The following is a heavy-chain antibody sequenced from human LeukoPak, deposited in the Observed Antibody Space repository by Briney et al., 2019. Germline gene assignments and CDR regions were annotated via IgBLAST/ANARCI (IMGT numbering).Heavy chain of an antibody. J-gene: IGHJ5*02. Sequence: SETLSLTCAVYGGSFSGYYWSWIRQHPGKGLEWIGYIYYSGGTQYNPSLKSRVTISVDTSKNQFSLRLSSVTAADTAVYYCARLDILTAANFDPWGQGTLVTVSS. D-gene: IGHD3-9*01. CDR2: IYYSGGT. V-gene: IGHV4-31*11. CDR3: ARLDILTAANFDP. CDR1: GGSFSGYY.